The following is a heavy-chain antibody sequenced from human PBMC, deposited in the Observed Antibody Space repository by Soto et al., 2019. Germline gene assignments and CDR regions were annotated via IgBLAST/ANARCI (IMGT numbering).Heavy chain of an antibody. Sequence: EVQLVESGGGLVQPGGSLKLSCAASGFTVSGSAVHWVRQASGKGLEWVGRIRSKTNSYATAYAASVKGRFTISRDDSKNTAYLQMNSLKTEATAVYYCTCDFGELSFRRAFDIWGQGTMVTVSS. CDR2: IRSKTNSYAT. D-gene: IGHD3-16*02. J-gene: IGHJ3*02. CDR3: TCDFGELSFRRAFDI. V-gene: IGHV3-73*01. CDR1: GFTVSGSA.